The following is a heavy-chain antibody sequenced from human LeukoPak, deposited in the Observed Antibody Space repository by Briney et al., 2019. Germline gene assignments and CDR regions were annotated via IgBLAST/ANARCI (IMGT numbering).Heavy chain of an antibody. J-gene: IGHJ5*02. CDR2: IRYDGSNK. Sequence: GGSLRLTCAASGFTFSSYGMHWVRQAPGKGLEWVAFIRYDGSNKYYADSVKGRFTISRDNSKNTLYLQMNSLRAEDTAVYYCAKSGYDFGGWFDPWGQGTLVTVSS. V-gene: IGHV3-30*02. D-gene: IGHD5-12*01. CDR3: AKSGYDFGGWFDP. CDR1: GFTFSSYG.